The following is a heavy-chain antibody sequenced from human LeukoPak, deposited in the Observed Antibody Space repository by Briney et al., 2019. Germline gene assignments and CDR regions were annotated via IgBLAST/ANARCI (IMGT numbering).Heavy chain of an antibody. V-gene: IGHV1-2*02. CDR3: ARDYRLPTWLATFDY. Sequence: GASVKVSCKASGYTFTSYYMHWVRQAPGQGLEWMGWINPNSGGTNYAQKFQGRVTMTRDTSISTAYMELSRLRSDDTAVYYCARDYRLPTWLATFDYWGQGTLVTVSS. J-gene: IGHJ4*02. D-gene: IGHD6-19*01. CDR1: GYTFTSYY. CDR2: INPNSGGT.